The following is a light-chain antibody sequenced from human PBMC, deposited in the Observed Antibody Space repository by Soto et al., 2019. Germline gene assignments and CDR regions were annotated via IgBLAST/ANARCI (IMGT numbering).Light chain of an antibody. CDR1: SSDVGIYNL. CDR2: EGT. V-gene: IGLV2-23*01. CDR3: CSYATGNTWV. Sequence: QSALTQPASVSGSPGQSITISCTGTSSDVGIYNLVSWYQQHPGKAPRLMIYEGTKRPSGVSNRVSGSKSGDTASLTISGLQAEDEADYYCCSYATGNTWVFGGGTKLTVL. J-gene: IGLJ3*02.